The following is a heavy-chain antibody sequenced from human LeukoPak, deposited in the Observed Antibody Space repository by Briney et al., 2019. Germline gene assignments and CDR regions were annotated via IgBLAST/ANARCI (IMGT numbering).Heavy chain of an antibody. CDR1: GGSISSYY. J-gene: IGHJ5*02. Sequence: SETLSLTCTVSGGSISSYYWSWIRQPPGKALEWIGYIHYSGSTNYNPSLKSRVTISVDTSKNQISLKVRSATAADTAVYYCARTTEDCSSTSCYQYWFDPWGQGTLVTVSS. V-gene: IGHV4-59*01. D-gene: IGHD2-2*01. CDR2: IHYSGST. CDR3: ARTTEDCSSTSCYQYWFDP.